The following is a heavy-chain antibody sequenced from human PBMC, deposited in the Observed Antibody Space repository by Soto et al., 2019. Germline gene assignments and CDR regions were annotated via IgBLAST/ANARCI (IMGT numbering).Heavy chain of an antibody. CDR3: ARDWSRYLGLYYYYYYGMDV. V-gene: IGHV3-30-3*01. CDR1: GFTFSSYA. Sequence: PGGSLRLSCAASGFTFSSYAMHWVRQAPGKGLEWVAVISYDGSNKYYADSVKGRFTISRDNSKNTLYLQMNSLRAEDTAVYYCARDWSRYLGLYYYYYYGMDVWGQGTTVTVSS. CDR2: ISYDGSNK. D-gene: IGHD3-9*01. J-gene: IGHJ6*02.